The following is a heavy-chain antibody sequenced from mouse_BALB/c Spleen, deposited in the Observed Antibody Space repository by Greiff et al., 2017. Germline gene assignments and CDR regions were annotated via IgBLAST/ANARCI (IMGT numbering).Heavy chain of an antibody. Sequence: QVQLKESGAELVRPGVSVKISCKGSGYTFTDYWMHWVKQRPGQGLEWIGAIDTSDSYTSYNQKFKGKATLTVDESSSTAYMQLSSLTSEDSAVYYCARVYRAMDYWGQGTSVTVSS. CDR3: ARVYRAMDY. V-gene: IGHV1-69*02. CDR2: IDTSDSYT. CDR1: GYTFTDYW. J-gene: IGHJ4*01. D-gene: IGHD2-14*01.